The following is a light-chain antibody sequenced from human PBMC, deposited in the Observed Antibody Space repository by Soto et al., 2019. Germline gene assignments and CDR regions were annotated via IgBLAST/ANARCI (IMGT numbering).Light chain of an antibody. CDR3: QQSYSTPIT. V-gene: IGKV1-39*01. CDR2: AAS. Sequence: DIQMTQSPSSLSASVGDSVTITCRASQSISSYLNWYQQKPGKATKVLIYAASNLQSGVPSRFSGSGSGTDFTLTISSLQPEDFATYYCQQSYSTPITFGQGTRLEIK. J-gene: IGKJ5*01. CDR1: QSISSY.